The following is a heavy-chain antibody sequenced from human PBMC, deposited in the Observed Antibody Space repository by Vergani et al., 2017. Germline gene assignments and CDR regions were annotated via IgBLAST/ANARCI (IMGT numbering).Heavy chain of an antibody. J-gene: IGHJ5*02. V-gene: IGHV4-4*07. CDR3: ARGNCGVYCPKYNWLAP. D-gene: IGHD2-21*01. CDR2: IYTNGNG. CDR1: GGSMSDFY. Sequence: QVHLQESGPGVVKPSDTLSLTCTVSGGSMSDFYWTWIRQPAGRGLEWIVRIYTNGNGNYNESLRSRLTMSIDTSRSQFSLSLSSVTAADTAVYYCARGNCGVYCPKYNWLAPWGRGILVTVSS.